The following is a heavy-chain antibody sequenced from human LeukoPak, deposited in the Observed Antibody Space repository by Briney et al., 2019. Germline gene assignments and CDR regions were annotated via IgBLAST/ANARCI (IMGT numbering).Heavy chain of an antibody. CDR2: INHSGST. Sequence: PSETLSLTCAVYGGSFSGYYWSWIRQPPGKGLEWIGEINHSGSTNYNPSLKSRVTISVDTSKNQFSLKLSSVTAADTAVYYCAAEESRDWFDPWGQGTLVTVSS. D-gene: IGHD1-14*01. J-gene: IGHJ5*02. CDR3: AAEESRDWFDP. V-gene: IGHV4-34*01. CDR1: GGSFSGYY.